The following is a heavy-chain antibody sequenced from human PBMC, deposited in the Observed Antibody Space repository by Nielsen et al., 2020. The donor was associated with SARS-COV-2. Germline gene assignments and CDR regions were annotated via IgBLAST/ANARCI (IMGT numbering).Heavy chain of an antibody. J-gene: IGHJ4*02. Sequence: GGSLRLSCAASGFTFSSYSMNWVRQAPGKGLEWVSSISSSSSYIYYADSVKGRFTISRDNAKNSLYLQMNSLRAEDTAVYYCATLPGYSGYNLDYWGQGTLVTVSS. V-gene: IGHV3-21*01. D-gene: IGHD5-12*01. CDR2: ISSSSSYI. CDR3: ATLPGYSGYNLDY. CDR1: GFTFSSYS.